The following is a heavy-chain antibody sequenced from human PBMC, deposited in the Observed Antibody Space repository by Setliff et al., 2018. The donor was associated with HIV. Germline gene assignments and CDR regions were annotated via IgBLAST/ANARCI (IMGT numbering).Heavy chain of an antibody. V-gene: IGHV1-46*01. CDR2: INPSDGST. J-gene: IGHJ4*02. CDR1: GYTFTKYG. Sequence: ASVKVSCKASGYTFTKYGISWVRQAPGQGLEWMGIINPSDGSTSYAQKFQGRVTITRDTSASTAYMELSSLRSEDTAVYYCARWRGYYDFWSVNLYGASYFGYWGQGTLVTVSS. D-gene: IGHD3-3*01. CDR3: ARWRGYYDFWSVNLYGASYFGY.